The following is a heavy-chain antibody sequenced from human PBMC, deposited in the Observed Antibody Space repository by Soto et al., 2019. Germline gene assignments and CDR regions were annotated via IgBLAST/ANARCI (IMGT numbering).Heavy chain of an antibody. D-gene: IGHD1-1*01. Sequence: TQGKGLEWVSAISGSGGSTYSADSVKGRFTISRDNSKNTLYLQMNSLRAEDTAVYYCAKDSFRGAIGTRAGKTVSAFLLNRTSDL. V-gene: IGHV3-23*01. CDR2: ISGSGGST. J-gene: IGHJ2*01. CDR3: AKDSFRGAIGTRAGKTVSAFLLNRTSDL.